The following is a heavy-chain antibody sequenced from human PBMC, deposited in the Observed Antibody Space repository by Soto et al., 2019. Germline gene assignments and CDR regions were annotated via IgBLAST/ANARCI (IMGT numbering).Heavy chain of an antibody. CDR3: ARVENTVVRGVIYYYYGMDV. J-gene: IGHJ6*02. D-gene: IGHD3-10*01. Sequence: ASVKVSCKASGYTFTSYGISWVRQAPGQGLEWMGWISAYNGNTNYAQKLQGRVTMTTDTSTSTAYMELRSLRSDDTAVYYCARVENTVVRGVIYYYYGMDVWGQGTTVTVSS. V-gene: IGHV1-18*04. CDR2: ISAYNGNT. CDR1: GYTFTSYG.